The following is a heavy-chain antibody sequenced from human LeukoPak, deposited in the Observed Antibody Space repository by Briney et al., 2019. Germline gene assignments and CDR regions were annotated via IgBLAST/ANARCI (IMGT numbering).Heavy chain of an antibody. J-gene: IGHJ5*02. CDR3: ARAYDSSGYYLNWFDP. Sequence: SETLSLTCTVSGDSIHSHFCSWIRQPAGKGLEWIGRIHTNGNTHYNPSLKSRVTMSVDTSKNQFSLKLSSVTAADTAVYYCARAYDSSGYYLNWFDPWGQGTLVTVSS. CDR2: IHTNGNT. V-gene: IGHV4-4*07. D-gene: IGHD3-22*01. CDR1: GDSIHSHF.